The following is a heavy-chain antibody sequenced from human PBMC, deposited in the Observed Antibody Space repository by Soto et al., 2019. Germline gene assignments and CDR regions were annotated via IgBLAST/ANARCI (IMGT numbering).Heavy chain of an antibody. V-gene: IGHV3-15*01. J-gene: IGHJ1*01. D-gene: IGHD6-6*01. CDR3: XXXRRQVVPARXXXXXN. Sequence: EVQLVESGGGLVKPGGSLRLSCAASGFTISNAWMTWVRQAPGKGLEWVARIKSESDGGATDYVAPVKGRFTVSRDDSSNPLYLHMSSLKDDDTXXXXXXXXRRQVVPARXXXXXNWGQ. CDR2: IKSESDGGAT. CDR1: GFTISNAW.